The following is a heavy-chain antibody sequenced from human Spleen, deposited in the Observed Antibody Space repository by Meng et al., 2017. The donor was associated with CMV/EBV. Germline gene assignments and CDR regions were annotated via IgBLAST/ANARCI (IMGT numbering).Heavy chain of an antibody. CDR1: GFTFSSYG. Sequence: GESLKISCAASGFTFSSYGMHWVRQAPGKGLEWVAVIWYDGSNKYYADSVKGRFTISRDNSKNTLYLQMNSLRAEDTAVYYCASNGGLAGRLLYYWGRGTLVTVSS. CDR2: IWYDGSNK. CDR3: ASNGGLAGRLLYY. V-gene: IGHV3-33*01. J-gene: IGHJ4*02. D-gene: IGHD2-15*01.